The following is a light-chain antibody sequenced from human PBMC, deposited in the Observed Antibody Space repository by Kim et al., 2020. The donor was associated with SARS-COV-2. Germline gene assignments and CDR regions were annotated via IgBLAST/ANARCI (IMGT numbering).Light chain of an antibody. V-gene: IGLV10-54*04. CDR3: SAWDNRLSVWV. J-gene: IGLJ3*02. CDR1: SDNVGDQG. Sequence: QAGLTQPPSVSTDLGQTATLTCTRNSDNVGDQGAAWLQQHRGHPPKLLSYRNNNRPSGISEKFSASRSGNTASLTITGLQPEDEADYYCSAWDNRLSVWVFGGGTQLTVL. CDR2: RNN.